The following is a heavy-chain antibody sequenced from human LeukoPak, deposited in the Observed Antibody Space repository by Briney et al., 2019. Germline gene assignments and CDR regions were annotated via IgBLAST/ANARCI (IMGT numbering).Heavy chain of an antibody. CDR2: ISSSSSYI. V-gene: IGHV3-21*01. Sequence: GGSLRLSCAASGFTFSSYSMNWVRQAPGKGLEWVSSISSSSSYIYYADSVKGRFTISRDNAKNSLYLQMNSLRAEDTAVYYCARALPPYDFWSGYYSGWFDPWGQGTLVTVSS. CDR1: GFTFSSYS. J-gene: IGHJ5*02. D-gene: IGHD3-3*01. CDR3: ARALPPYDFWSGYYSGWFDP.